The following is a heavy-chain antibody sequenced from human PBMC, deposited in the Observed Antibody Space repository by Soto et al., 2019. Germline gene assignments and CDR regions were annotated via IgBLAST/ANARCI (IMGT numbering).Heavy chain of an antibody. CDR2: ISHDGSNK. V-gene: IGHV3-30*03. D-gene: IGHD6-19*01. J-gene: IGHJ4*02. CDR3: VTSPSSAWNLLN. Sequence: GGSLRLSCAASGFIFSDYGMHWVRQAPGKGLEWVAVISHDGSNKHSADSVKGRFTISRDNSKNTLSLQMNSLRTEDTAVYYCVTSPSSAWNLLNWGQGTLVTVSS. CDR1: GFIFSDYG.